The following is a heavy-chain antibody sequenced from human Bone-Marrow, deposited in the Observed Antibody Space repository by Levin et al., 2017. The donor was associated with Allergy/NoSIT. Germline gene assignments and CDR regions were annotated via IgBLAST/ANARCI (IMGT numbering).Heavy chain of an antibody. J-gene: IGHJ4*02. CDR2: IWYDGSNK. D-gene: IGHD3-22*01. V-gene: IGHV3-33*01. Sequence: GESLKISCAASGFTFSSYGMHWVRQAPGKGLEWVAVIWYDGSNKYYADSVKGRFTISRDNSKNTLYLQMNSLRAEDTAVYYCARDCGYYYDSSGYYDHLDYWGQGTLVTVSS. CDR1: GFTFSSYG. CDR3: ARDCGYYYDSSGYYDHLDY.